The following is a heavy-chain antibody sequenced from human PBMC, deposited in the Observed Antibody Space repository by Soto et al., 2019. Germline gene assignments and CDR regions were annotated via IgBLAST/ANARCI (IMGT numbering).Heavy chain of an antibody. V-gene: IGHV1-69*06. CDR2: VITIFGTT. CDR3: ARGGSYHATVDY. D-gene: IGHD1-26*01. CDR1: GGDFTGYA. J-gene: IGHJ4*02. Sequence: QVQLEQSGAEVKKPGSSVIISCKVSGGDFTGYAVTWVRQAPGQGPEWMGRVITIFGTTVLSQKFQGRLTLTTDTSTSTAYMELRSLTSDDTATYYCARGGSYHATVDYWGQGTLVTVSS.